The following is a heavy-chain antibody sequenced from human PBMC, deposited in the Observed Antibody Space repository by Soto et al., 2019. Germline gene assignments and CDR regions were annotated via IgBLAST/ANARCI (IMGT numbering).Heavy chain of an antibody. V-gene: IGHV4-39*01. J-gene: IGHJ5*02. Sequence: SDTLSLTCTVSGGSISSSSYYWGWIREPPGKGLEWIGSIYYSGSTYYNPSLKSRVTISVDTSKNQFSLKLSSVTAADTAVYYCASPKIAFYNWFDPWGQGTLVTVSS. CDR1: GGSISSSSYY. CDR2: IYYSGST. CDR3: ASPKIAFYNWFDP. D-gene: IGHD3-3*02.